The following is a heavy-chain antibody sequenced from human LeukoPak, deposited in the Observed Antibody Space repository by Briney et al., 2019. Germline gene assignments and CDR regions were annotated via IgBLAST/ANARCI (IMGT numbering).Heavy chain of an antibody. CDR1: GFSFSGSA. D-gene: IGHD2-21*02. Sequence: GGSLKPSCAASGFSFSGSAIHWVRQASGRGLEWVGRVKRKADNYATAYAASVNGRFTISRDDSKSTAYLQMTSLKPEDTAVYFCTRRVTYFGMDVWGQGTTVTVSS. CDR3: TRRVTYFGMDV. CDR2: VKRKADNYAT. V-gene: IGHV3-73*01. J-gene: IGHJ6*02.